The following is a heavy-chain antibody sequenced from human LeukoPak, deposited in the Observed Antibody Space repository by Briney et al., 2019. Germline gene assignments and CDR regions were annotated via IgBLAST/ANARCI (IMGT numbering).Heavy chain of an antibody. CDR1: GGSISSGDYY. J-gene: IGHJ4*02. CDR3: ARECSSTSCPQDY. D-gene: IGHD2-2*01. Sequence: KASQTLSLTCTVSGGSISSGDYYWSWIRQPPGKGLEWIGYIYYSGSTYYNPSLKSRVTISVDTSKNQFSLKLSSVTAADTAVYYCARECSSTSCPQDYWGQGALVTVSP. V-gene: IGHV4-30-4*01. CDR2: IYYSGST.